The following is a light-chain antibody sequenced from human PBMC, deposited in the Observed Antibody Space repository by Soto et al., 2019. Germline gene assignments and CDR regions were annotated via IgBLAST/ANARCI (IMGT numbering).Light chain of an antibody. CDR2: WAS. CDR3: QQYYSTPQT. Sequence: DIVMTQSPDSLAVSLGERATINCKSSQSVLYSSNNKNYLAWYQQKPGQPPKLLIYWASTRESGVPDRFSGSGSVTDFTLTISSLQAEDVAVYDCQQYYSTPQTFGQGTKLEIK. J-gene: IGKJ2*01. CDR1: QSVLYSSNNKNY. V-gene: IGKV4-1*01.